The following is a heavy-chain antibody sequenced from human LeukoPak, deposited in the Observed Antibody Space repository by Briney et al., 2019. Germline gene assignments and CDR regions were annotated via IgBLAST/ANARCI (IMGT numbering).Heavy chain of an antibody. CDR2: IIPIFGTA. J-gene: IGHJ5*02. CDR3: ARVPVTGDHWFDP. V-gene: IGHV1-69*13. D-gene: IGHD7-27*01. CDR1: GGTFSSYA. Sequence: SVKVSCTASGGTFSSYAISWVRQAPGQGLEWMGGIIPIFGTANYAQKFQGRVTITADESTSTAYMELSSLRSEDTAVYYCARVPVTGDHWFDPWGQGTLVTVSS.